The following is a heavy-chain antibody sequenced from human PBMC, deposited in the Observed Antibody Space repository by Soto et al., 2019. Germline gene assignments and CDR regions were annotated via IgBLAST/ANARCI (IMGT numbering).Heavy chain of an antibody. D-gene: IGHD2-2*01. CDR2: IIPIFGTA. CDR1: GWTFSSYA. V-gene: IGHV1-69*06. J-gene: IGHJ6*02. CDR3: AREGYCSSTSCYGEPSNYGMQV. Sequence: SVKVSCKACGWTFSSYAISWVGQAPGQGREWMGGIIPIFGTANYAQKFQGRVTITADKSTSTAYMELSSLRSEDTAVYYCAREGYCSSTSCYGEPSNYGMQVWGQGTTVTVSS.